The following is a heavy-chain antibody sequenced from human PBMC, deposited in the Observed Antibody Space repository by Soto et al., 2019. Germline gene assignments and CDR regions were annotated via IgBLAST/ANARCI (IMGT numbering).Heavy chain of an antibody. Sequence: GGSLRLSCAASGFTFNDYALNWVRQSPGKGLEWVSAMSGRGGVTYYADSVRGRFTISRDSSKNTLFLQMNSLRVEDTAVYYCEKNELPTVNAYYYDNWGQGTLVTVSS. D-gene: IGHD2-2*01. CDR3: EKNELPTVNAYYYDN. CDR1: GFTFNDYA. V-gene: IGHV3-23*01. CDR2: MSGRGGVT. J-gene: IGHJ4*02.